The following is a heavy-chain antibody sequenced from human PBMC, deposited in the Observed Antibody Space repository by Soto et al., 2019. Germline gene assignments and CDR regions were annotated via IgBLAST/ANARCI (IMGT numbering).Heavy chain of an antibody. J-gene: IGHJ4*02. D-gene: IGHD2-21*02. Sequence: EVHLVESGGVVVQPGGSLRLSCAASGFTFHGYTMHWVRQRPGQGLEWVSLIRWDGSSTYYGDSVKGRFTISRDNNKASLFLQMSSLTTEDTALYYCVKDMAYGGDSGPFDSWGQGTLVTVSS. CDR1: GFTFHGYT. V-gene: IGHV3-43*01. CDR3: VKDMAYGGDSGPFDS. CDR2: IRWDGSST.